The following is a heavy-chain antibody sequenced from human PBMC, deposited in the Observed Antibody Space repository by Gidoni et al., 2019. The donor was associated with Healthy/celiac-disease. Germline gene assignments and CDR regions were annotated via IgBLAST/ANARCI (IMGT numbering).Heavy chain of an antibody. Sequence: QVQLVQSGAEVKKPGSSVKVSCKASGGTFSSYTISWVRQAPGQGLEWMGRIITILGIANYAQKFQGRVTITADKSTSTAYMELSSLRSEDTAVYYCARAGVVVTAYNWFDPWGQGTLVTVSS. D-gene: IGHD2-21*02. CDR1: GGTFSSYT. V-gene: IGHV1-69*02. J-gene: IGHJ5*02. CDR2: IITILGIA. CDR3: ARAGVVVTAYNWFDP.